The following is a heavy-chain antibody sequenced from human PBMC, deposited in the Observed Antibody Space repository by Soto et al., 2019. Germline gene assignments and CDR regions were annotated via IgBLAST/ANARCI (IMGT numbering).Heavy chain of an antibody. V-gene: IGHV4-34*01. CDR2: INHSGST. CDR1: GGSFIGYY. D-gene: IGHD2-8*02. Sequence: PSETLSLTCAVYGGSFIGYYWTWIRQPPGTGLEWIGEINHSGSTNYNPSLKSRVTISVDTSKNQFSLKLTSVTAADTAVYYCARDNITGLFYYWGQGTLVTVSS. J-gene: IGHJ4*02. CDR3: ARDNITGLFYY.